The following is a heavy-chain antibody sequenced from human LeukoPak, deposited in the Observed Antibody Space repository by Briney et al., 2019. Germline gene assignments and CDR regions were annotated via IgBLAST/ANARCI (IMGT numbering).Heavy chain of an antibody. V-gene: IGHV3-21*01. J-gene: IGHJ4*02. CDR1: GFIFSTYT. CDR2: ISGGSGYI. CDR3: ARVNYGTIDY. Sequence: GGSLRLSCAASGFIFSTYTMNWVRQAPGKGLEWVSSISGGSGYIYYADSVKGRLTISRDNAKNSLFLQMNSLSAEDTAVYYCARVNYGTIDYWGLGTLVTVSS. D-gene: IGHD1-7*01.